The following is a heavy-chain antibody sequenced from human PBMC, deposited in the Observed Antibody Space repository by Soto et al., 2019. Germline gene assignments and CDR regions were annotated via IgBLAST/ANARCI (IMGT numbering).Heavy chain of an antibody. CDR3: ERDGYSNFDY. D-gene: IGHD4-4*01. CDR1: GGSVSSGSYY. Sequence: PSETLSLTCTVSGGSVSSGSYYWSWIRQPPGKGLEWIGYISNSGSTKYNPSLKSRVAISVDTSKNQFSLKPSSVTAADTAVYYCERDGYSNFDYWGQGTLVTVSS. V-gene: IGHV4-61*01. CDR2: ISNSGST. J-gene: IGHJ4*02.